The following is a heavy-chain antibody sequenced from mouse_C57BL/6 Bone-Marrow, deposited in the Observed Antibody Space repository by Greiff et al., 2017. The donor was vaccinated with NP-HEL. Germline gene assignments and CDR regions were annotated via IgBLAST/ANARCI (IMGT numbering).Heavy chain of an antibody. V-gene: IGHV1-54*01. CDR1: GYAFTNYL. J-gene: IGHJ3*01. CDR3: AGEGFRRGAWFAY. Sequence: VQLQQSGAELVRPGTSVKVSCKASGYAFTNYLIEWVKQRPGQGLEWIGVINPGSGGTYYNEKFKGKATLTADKSSSTAYMKLSSLTSEDSAVYVCAGEGFRRGAWFAYGGQGTLVTVSA. CDR2: INPGSGGT.